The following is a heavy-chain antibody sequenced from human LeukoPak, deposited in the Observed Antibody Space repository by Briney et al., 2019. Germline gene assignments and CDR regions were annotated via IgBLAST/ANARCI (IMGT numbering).Heavy chain of an antibody. Sequence: PSETLSLTCSVSGGSISSYYWSWIRQPAGKGLEWIGRIYTIGSTNYNPSLKSRVTMSVDTSKSQFSLKLSSVTAADTALYYCARGGPYSGSYYPFDYWGQGILVTVSS. CDR2: IYTIGST. J-gene: IGHJ4*02. CDR1: GGSISSYY. D-gene: IGHD1-26*01. CDR3: ARGGPYSGSYYPFDY. V-gene: IGHV4-4*07.